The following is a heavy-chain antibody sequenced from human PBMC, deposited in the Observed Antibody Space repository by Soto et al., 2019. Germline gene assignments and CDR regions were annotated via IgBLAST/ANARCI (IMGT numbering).Heavy chain of an antibody. CDR2: IYYSGST. D-gene: IGHD6-19*01. V-gene: IGHV4-39*01. Sequence: QLQLQESGPGLVKPSKTLSLTCTVSGGSISSSSYYWGWMRQPPGKGLEWIGGIYYSGSTYYNPSLKSRVTLSVDTSKNQFSLQLSSVTATDTAVYYCARHVAGYSSGLDYWGQRTLVTV. CDR1: GGSISSSSYY. CDR3: ARHVAGYSSGLDY. J-gene: IGHJ4*02.